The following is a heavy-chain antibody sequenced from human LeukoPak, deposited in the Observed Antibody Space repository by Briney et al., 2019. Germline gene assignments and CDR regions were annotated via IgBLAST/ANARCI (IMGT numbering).Heavy chain of an antibody. CDR2: IYYSGST. D-gene: IGHD6-13*01. J-gene: IGHJ5*02. CDR1: GGSISSSSYY. CDR3: ARDAGGVFRQLVLPWFDP. V-gene: IGHV4-39*07. Sequence: ASETLSLTCTVSGGSISSSSYYWGWIRQPPGKGLEWIGSIYYSGSTYYNPSLKSRVAISVDTSKNQFSLKLSSVTAADTAVYYCARDAGGVFRQLVLPWFDPWGQGTLVTVSS.